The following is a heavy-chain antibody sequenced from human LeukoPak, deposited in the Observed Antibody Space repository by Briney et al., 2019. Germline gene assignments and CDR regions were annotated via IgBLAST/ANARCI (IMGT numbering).Heavy chain of an antibody. J-gene: IGHJ4*02. CDR1: GFTFSSYW. V-gene: IGHV3-7*03. D-gene: IGHD3-22*01. CDR3: AKDIAPYDSSGYYSAFDY. Sequence: GGSLRLSCAASGFTFSSYWMNWVRQAPGKGLEWVANIKQDGSEKYYVDSVKGRFTISRDNSKNSLYLQMNSLRAEDTALYYCAKDIAPYDSSGYYSAFDYWGQGTLVTVSS. CDR2: IKQDGSEK.